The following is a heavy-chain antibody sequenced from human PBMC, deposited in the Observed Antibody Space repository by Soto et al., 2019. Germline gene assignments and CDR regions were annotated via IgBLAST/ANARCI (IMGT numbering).Heavy chain of an antibody. CDR2: INPNSGGT. J-gene: IGHJ6*02. CDR1: GYTFTGYY. CDR3: GREPYSSSSDYCYYGMDV. V-gene: IGHV1-2*04. Sequence: ASVKVSCKASGYTFTGYYMHWVRQAPGQGLEWMGWINPNSGGTNYAQKFQGWVTMTRDTSISTAYMELSRLRSDDTAVYYCGREPYSSSSDYCYYGMDVWGQGTTVTVSS. D-gene: IGHD6-6*01.